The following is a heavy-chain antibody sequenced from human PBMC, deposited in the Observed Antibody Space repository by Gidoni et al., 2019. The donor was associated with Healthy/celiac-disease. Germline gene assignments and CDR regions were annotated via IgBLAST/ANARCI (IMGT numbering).Heavy chain of an antibody. CDR3: AHRRLGYSGYERWFDP. D-gene: IGHD5-12*01. CDR2: IYWDDDK. V-gene: IGHV2-5*02. Sequence: QITLKESGPTLVKPTQTLTLTCTFSGFSLSTSGVGVGWIRQPPGQALEWIALIYWDDDKRYSPSWKSRLTITKDTSKNQVVLTMTNMDPVDTATYDCAHRRLGYSGYERWFDPWGQGTLVTVSS. J-gene: IGHJ5*02. CDR1: GFSLSTSGVG.